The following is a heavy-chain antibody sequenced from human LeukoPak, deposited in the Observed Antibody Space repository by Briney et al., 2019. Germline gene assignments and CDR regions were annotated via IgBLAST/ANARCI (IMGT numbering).Heavy chain of an antibody. D-gene: IGHD3-3*01. CDR3: ARSSITIFGIYYYGMDV. CDR2: INPNSGGT. CDR1: GYTFTGYY. Sequence: ASVKVSCKASGYTFTGYYMHWVRQAPGQGLEWMGWINPNSGGTNYAQKFQGWVTMTRDTSISTAYMELSRLRSDDTAVYYCARSSITIFGIYYYGMDVWGQGTTVTVSS. J-gene: IGHJ6*02. V-gene: IGHV1-2*04.